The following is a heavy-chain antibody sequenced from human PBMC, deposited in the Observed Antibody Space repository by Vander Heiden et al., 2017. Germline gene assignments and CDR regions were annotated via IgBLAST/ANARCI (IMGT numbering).Heavy chain of an antibody. D-gene: IGHD3-22*01. CDR1: GFTFDDYA. Sequence: EVQLVESGGGLVQPGRSLRLSCAASGFTFDDYAMHWVRQAPGKGLEWVSGISWNSGSIGYADSVKGRFTISRDNAKNSLYLQMNSLRAEDTALYYCAKDRDSYYDSSGYYDYWGQGTLVTVSS. CDR3: AKDRDSYYDSSGYYDY. V-gene: IGHV3-9*01. J-gene: IGHJ4*02. CDR2: ISWNSGSI.